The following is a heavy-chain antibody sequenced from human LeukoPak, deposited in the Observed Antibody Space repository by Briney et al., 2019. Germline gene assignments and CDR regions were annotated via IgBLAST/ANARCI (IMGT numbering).Heavy chain of an antibody. Sequence: PSETLSLTCTVSGGSISSYYWSWIRQPPGKGLEWIGYIYYSGSTNYNPSLKSRVTISVDTSKNQFSLKLSSVTAADTAVYYCATNSAWPWGQGTQVTVSS. CDR3: ATNSAWP. V-gene: IGHV4-59*08. J-gene: IGHJ5*02. CDR2: IYYSGST. CDR1: GGSISSYY. D-gene: IGHD6-19*01.